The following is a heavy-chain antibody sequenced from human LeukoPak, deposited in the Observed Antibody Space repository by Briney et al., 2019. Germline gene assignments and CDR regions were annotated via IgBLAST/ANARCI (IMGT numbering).Heavy chain of an antibody. CDR1: GGAFSAHD. D-gene: IGHD3-16*01. J-gene: IGHJ6*03. V-gene: IGHV4-34*01. CDR2: VNDRGST. CDR3: ARGVVSGRFGDYYYMDV. Sequence: SGTLSLTCAVSGGAFSAHDWTWIRQPPGQGLQWIGGVNDRGSTNYNPSLKSRLTISEDKSKKQFSLRLPSVDAADTADYYWARGVVSGRFGDYYYMDVWGKGTTVTVSS.